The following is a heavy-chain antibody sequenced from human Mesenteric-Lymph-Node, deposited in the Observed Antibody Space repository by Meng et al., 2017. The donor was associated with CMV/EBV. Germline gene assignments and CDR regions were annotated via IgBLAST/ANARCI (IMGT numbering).Heavy chain of an antibody. Sequence: EVHLVGCGGGLVQPGGSLRLSCAASGFNVRDKYMSWVRQAPGKGLEWVCIIYRGDNTYYIDSVKDRFTVSRDNSKNTMYLQMNSLRVEDTAVYYCTGDSVSNPNLDYWGQGTLVTVSS. CDR3: TGDSVSNPNLDY. D-gene: IGHD3-10*01. CDR1: GFNVRDKY. V-gene: IGHV3-66*01. J-gene: IGHJ4*02. CDR2: IYRGDNT.